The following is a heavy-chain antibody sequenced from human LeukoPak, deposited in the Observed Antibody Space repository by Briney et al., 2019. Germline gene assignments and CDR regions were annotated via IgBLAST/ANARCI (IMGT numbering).Heavy chain of an antibody. Sequence: GGSLRLSCAASGFTFSDYYMSWIRQAPGKGLEWVSYISSSGSTICYADSVKGRFTISRDNAKNSLYLQMNSLRAEDTAVYYCARAGVAATFTADYWGQGTLVTVSS. CDR1: GFTFSDYY. CDR3: ARAGVAATFTADY. CDR2: ISSSGSTI. J-gene: IGHJ4*02. V-gene: IGHV3-11*01. D-gene: IGHD6-25*01.